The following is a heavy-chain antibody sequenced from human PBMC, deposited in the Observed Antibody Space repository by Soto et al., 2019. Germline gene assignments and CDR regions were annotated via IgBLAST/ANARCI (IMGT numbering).Heavy chain of an antibody. V-gene: IGHV4-4*02. Sequence: SETLSLTCAVSGGSVSSSNWWGWVRQPPGKGLEWIGEIYHSGSTNYNPSLKSRVTISVDRSKNQFSLRLNSATAADTAVYYCARLYGDNALAYWGQGTLVTVSS. D-gene: IGHD4-17*01. J-gene: IGHJ4*02. CDR1: GGSVSSSNW. CDR2: IYHSGST. CDR3: ARLYGDNALAY.